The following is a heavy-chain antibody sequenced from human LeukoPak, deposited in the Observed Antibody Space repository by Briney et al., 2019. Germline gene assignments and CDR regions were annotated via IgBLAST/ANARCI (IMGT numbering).Heavy chain of an antibody. V-gene: IGHV3-74*01. J-gene: IGHJ4*02. D-gene: IGHD1-26*01. CDR2: ISSDGSST. Sequence: PGGSLRLSCAASGFTFSSHWKYWVRQDPGKGLVWVSYISSDGSSTNYADSVKGRFTISRDNAKNTLYVQMNSLRADDTAVYYCARGRPGNYFDYWGQGTLVTVSS. CDR3: ARGRPGNYFDY. CDR1: GFTFSSHW.